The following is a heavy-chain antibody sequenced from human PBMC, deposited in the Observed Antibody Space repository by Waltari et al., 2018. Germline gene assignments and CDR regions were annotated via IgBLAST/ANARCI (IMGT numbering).Heavy chain of an antibody. J-gene: IGHJ6*02. V-gene: IGHV3-30-3*01. CDR1: GFTFSSYA. D-gene: IGHD3-10*01. Sequence: QVQLVESGGGVVQPGRSLRLSCAASGFTFSSYAMHWVRKAPGKGLEWGAVISYDGSNKYYADSVKGRFTISRDNSKNTLYLQMNSLRAEDTAVYYCAREFTVGYGSGSYYNAGGMDVWGQGTTVTVSS. CDR2: ISYDGSNK. CDR3: AREFTVGYGSGSYYNAGGMDV.